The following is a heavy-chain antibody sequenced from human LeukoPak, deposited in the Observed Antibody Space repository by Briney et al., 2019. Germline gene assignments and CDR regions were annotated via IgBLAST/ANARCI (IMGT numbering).Heavy chain of an antibody. CDR1: GFTFSSYS. CDR2: ISSSGDYI. J-gene: IGHJ4*02. CDR3: ARDPNCGGDCYIFDY. Sequence: GGSLRLSCAASGFTFSSYSMNWVRQAPGKGLEWVSSISSSGDYISYADSVKGRFTISRDNAKNSLYLQMNSLRAEDTAVYYCARDPNCGGDCYIFDYWGQETLVTVSS. D-gene: IGHD2-21*02. V-gene: IGHV3-21*01.